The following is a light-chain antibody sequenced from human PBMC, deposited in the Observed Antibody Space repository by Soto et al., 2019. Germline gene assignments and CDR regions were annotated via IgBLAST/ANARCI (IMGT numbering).Light chain of an antibody. CDR3: QQASSFPLT. J-gene: IGKJ4*01. CDR1: QGIGSW. V-gene: IGKV1-12*01. Sequence: IQMTQSPSSASASVGDTVTITCRASQGIGSWLAWYHQIPGKAPKLLIYSASSLQSGTPSRFTGRGSGAAFTLTITNLQPEDVGVYHCQQASSFPLTFGGGTKVDIK. CDR2: SAS.